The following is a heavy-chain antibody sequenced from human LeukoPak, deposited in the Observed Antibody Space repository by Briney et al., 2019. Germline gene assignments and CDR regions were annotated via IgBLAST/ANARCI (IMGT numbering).Heavy chain of an antibody. Sequence: EASATVSCKASGYTFTSYYMHWVRQAPGQGLEWMGIINPSGGSTSYAQKFQGRVTMTRDTSTSTVYMELSSLRSEDTAVYYCARDQPGGRYFDWLTPMDVWGQGTTVTVSS. J-gene: IGHJ6*02. V-gene: IGHV1-46*01. CDR3: ARDQPGGRYFDWLTPMDV. D-gene: IGHD3-9*01. CDR1: GYTFTSYY. CDR2: INPSGGST.